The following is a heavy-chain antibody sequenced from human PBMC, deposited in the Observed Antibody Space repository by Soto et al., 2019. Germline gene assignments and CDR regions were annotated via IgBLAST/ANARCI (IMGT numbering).Heavy chain of an antibody. J-gene: IGHJ4*02. Sequence: EVQLVESGGGLVQPGGSLRLSCAASGFTFSSYWMSWVRQAPGKGLEWVANIKQDGSEKYYVDSVKGRFTISRDNAKNSLYLQMNSLRAEDTAVYYCARAQVGRYCSSTSCYISYDYWGQGTLVTVSS. CDR1: GFTFSSYW. CDR2: IKQDGSEK. CDR3: ARAQVGRYCSSTSCYISYDY. D-gene: IGHD2-2*02. V-gene: IGHV3-7*01.